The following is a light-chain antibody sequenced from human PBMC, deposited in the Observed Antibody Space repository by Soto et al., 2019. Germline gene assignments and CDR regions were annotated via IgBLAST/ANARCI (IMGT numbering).Light chain of an antibody. CDR1: SSDVGNYDL. V-gene: IGLV2-14*02. CDR2: EGS. J-gene: IGLJ1*01. Sequence: QSALTQPASVSGSPGQSITISCTGTSSDVGNYDLVSWYQQLPGKAPKFILYEGSKRPSGVSNRFPGSKSGNTASLTTSGLQAEDEADYYCISYRGSDTSYVFGTGTKVTVL. CDR3: ISYRGSDTSYV.